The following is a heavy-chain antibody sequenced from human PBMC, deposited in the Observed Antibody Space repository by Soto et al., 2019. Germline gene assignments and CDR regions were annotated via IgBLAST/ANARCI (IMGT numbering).Heavy chain of an antibody. J-gene: IGHJ5*02. D-gene: IGHD1-26*01. CDR1: GFTFSSYW. CDR3: AKVIVGSTARFDP. Sequence: GGSLRLSCAASGFTFSSYWMSWVRQAPGKGLEWVANIKQDGSEKYYVDSVKGRFTISRDNAKNSLYLQMNSPRAEDTAVYYCAKVIVGSTARFDPWGQGTLVTVSS. CDR2: IKQDGSEK. V-gene: IGHV3-7*03.